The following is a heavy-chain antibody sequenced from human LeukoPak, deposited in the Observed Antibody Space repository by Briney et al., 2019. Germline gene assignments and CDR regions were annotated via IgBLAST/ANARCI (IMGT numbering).Heavy chain of an antibody. Sequence: GGSLRLSCAASGFTFSSYAMSWVRQAPGKGLEWVSAISGSGGGTYYADSVKGRFTISRDNSKNTLYLQMNSLRAEDTAVYYCAKLVGYYYDSSGYYHFDYWGQGTLVTVSS. CDR2: ISGSGGGT. V-gene: IGHV3-23*01. CDR3: AKLVGYYYDSSGYYHFDY. D-gene: IGHD3-22*01. J-gene: IGHJ4*02. CDR1: GFTFSSYA.